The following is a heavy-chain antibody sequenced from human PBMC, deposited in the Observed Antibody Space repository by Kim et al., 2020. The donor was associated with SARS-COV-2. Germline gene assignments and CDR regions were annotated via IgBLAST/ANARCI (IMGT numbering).Heavy chain of an antibody. J-gene: IGHJ6*02. CDR1: GFTFSSYA. V-gene: IGHV3-30-3*01. CDR3: ARDVYYNPSTWKNYSINYYGMDV. CDR2: ISYDGSNK. Sequence: GGSLRLSCAASGFTFSSYAMHWVRQAPGKGLEWVAVISYDGSNKYYADSVKGRFTISRDNSKNTLYLQMNSLRAEDTAVYYCARDVYYNPSTWKNYSINYYGMDVWGQGTTVTVSS. D-gene: IGHD2-8*01.